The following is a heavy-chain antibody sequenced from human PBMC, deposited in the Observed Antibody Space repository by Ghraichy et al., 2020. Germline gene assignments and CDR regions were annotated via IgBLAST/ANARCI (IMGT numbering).Heavy chain of an antibody. CDR2: ISGSGGST. D-gene: IGHD3-22*01. J-gene: IGHJ4*02. Sequence: GESLNISCAASGFTFSSYAMSWVRQAPGKGLEWVSAISGSGGSTYYADSVKGRFTISRDNSKNTLYLQMNSLRAEDTAVYYCAKDSYYYDSSGYYSGGYFDYWGQGTLVTVSS. CDR1: GFTFSSYA. V-gene: IGHV3-23*01. CDR3: AKDSYYYDSSGYYSGGYFDY.